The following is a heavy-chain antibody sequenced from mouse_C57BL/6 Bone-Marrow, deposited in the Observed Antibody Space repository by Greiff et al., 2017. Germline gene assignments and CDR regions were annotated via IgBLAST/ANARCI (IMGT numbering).Heavy chain of an antibody. V-gene: IGHV1-50*01. D-gene: IGHD2-4*01. CDR3: AYYDYLYAMDY. J-gene: IGHJ4*01. CDR2: IDPSDSYT. CDR1: GYTFTSYW. Sequence: QVQLQQSGAELVKPGASVKLSCKASGYTFTSYWMQWVKQRPGQGLEWIGEIDPSDSYTNYNQKFKGKATLTVDTSSSTAYMQLSSLTSEDSAVYYCAYYDYLYAMDYWGQGTSVTVSS.